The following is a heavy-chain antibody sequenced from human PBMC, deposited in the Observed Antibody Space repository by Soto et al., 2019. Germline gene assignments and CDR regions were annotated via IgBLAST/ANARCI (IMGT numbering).Heavy chain of an antibody. CDR3: ARDMTGGNDY. V-gene: IGHV3-74*01. D-gene: IGHD2-8*02. CDR2: IKTDGSST. J-gene: IGHJ4*02. CDR1: GFTFSSYW. Sequence: GGSLRLSCAASGFTFSSYWMHWVRQAPGKGLVWVSRIKTDGSSTSYAGSVKGRFTISRDNAKNTLYLQMKSLRAEDTAVYYCARDMTGGNDYWGQGTLVTVSS.